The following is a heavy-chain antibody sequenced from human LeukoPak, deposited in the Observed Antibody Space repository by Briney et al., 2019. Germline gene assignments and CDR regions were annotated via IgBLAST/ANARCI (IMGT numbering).Heavy chain of an antibody. CDR1: GGSFSGYY. J-gene: IGHJ3*02. CDR2: INHSGST. CDR3: CSYGLDAFDI. Sequence: SETLSLTCAVSGGSFSGYYWSWIRQPPGKGLEWIGEINHSGSTNYNPSLKSRVTISVDTPKNQFSLKLSSVTAADTAVYYCCSYGLDAFDIWGQGTMVTVSS. V-gene: IGHV4-34*01. D-gene: IGHD2-15*01.